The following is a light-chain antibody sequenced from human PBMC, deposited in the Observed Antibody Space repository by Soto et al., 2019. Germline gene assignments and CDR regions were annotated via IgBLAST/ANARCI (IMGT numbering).Light chain of an antibody. J-gene: IGKJ5*01. Sequence: IVLTQSHATLSLSPGERGTLSCWASQSVSSYLAWYQQKPGQAPRLLIYDASNRATGIPARFSGSGSGTDFTLTISSLEPEDFAVYYCQQRSNWPLSFGPGTRLEIK. V-gene: IGKV3-11*01. CDR3: QQRSNWPLS. CDR2: DAS. CDR1: QSVSSY.